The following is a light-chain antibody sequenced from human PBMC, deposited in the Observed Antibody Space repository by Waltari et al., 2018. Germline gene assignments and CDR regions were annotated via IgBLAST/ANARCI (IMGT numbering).Light chain of an antibody. CDR2: DAS. CDR1: QSIDIY. CDR3: QQRSRWPLT. Sequence: EIVLTQSPAPLSLSPGESATLSCRASQSIDIYLAWYQPRPGQAPRLLISDASYRATGIPARFRGSGSGTDFTLTISSLEPEDFAVYSCQQRSRWPLTFGGGTKVEL. J-gene: IGKJ4*01. V-gene: IGKV3-11*01.